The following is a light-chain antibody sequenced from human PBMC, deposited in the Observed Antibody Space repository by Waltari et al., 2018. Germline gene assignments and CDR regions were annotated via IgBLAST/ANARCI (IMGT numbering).Light chain of an antibody. V-gene: IGKV3-15*01. Sequence: EIVMTQSPATLSVSPGERATLSCRASQSVGSDLAWYQQKPGRAPNLLNHGASTRVTGIPARFSGSGSGTKFTLTISSLQSEDFAVYYCQQYNKWPPYTFGQGTKLEIK. CDR3: QQYNKWPPYT. J-gene: IGKJ2*01. CDR1: QSVGSD. CDR2: GAS.